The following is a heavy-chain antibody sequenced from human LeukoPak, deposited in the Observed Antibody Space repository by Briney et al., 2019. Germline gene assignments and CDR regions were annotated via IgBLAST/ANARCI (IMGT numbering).Heavy chain of an antibody. Sequence: GGSLRLSCAASGFTFSSYAMHWVRQAPGKGLEWVAVISYDGSNKYYADSVKGRFTISRDNSKNTLYLQMNSLRAEDTAVYYYARAFHESNWFDPWGQGTLVTVSS. J-gene: IGHJ5*02. CDR1: GFTFSSYA. CDR3: ARAFHESNWFDP. V-gene: IGHV3-30*04. CDR2: ISYDGSNK.